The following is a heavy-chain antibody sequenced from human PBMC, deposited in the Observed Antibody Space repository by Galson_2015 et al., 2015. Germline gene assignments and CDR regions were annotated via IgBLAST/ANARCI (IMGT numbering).Heavy chain of an antibody. D-gene: IGHD2-15*01. CDR1: GYTFTSYY. CDR2: INPSGGST. J-gene: IGHJ6*02. Sequence: SVKVSCKASGYTFTSYYMHWVRQAPGQGLEWMGIINPSGGSTSYAQKFQGRVTMTRDTSTSTVYMELSSLRSEDTAVYYCARDSGATPAGYYYGMDVWGQGTTVTVSS. CDR3: ARDSGATPAGYYYGMDV. V-gene: IGHV1-46*01.